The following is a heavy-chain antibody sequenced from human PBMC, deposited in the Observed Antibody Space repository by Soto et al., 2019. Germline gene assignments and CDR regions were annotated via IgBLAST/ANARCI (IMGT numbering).Heavy chain of an antibody. CDR3: ARTAGSSVDTAMAVDY. Sequence: ASVKVSCKASGYTFTSYAMHWVRQAPGQRLEWMGWINAGNGNTKYSQKFQGRVTITRDTSASTAYMELSSLRSEDTAVYYCARTAGSSVDTAMAVDYWGQGTLVTVSS. V-gene: IGHV1-3*01. J-gene: IGHJ4*02. CDR1: GYTFTSYA. D-gene: IGHD5-18*01. CDR2: INAGNGNT.